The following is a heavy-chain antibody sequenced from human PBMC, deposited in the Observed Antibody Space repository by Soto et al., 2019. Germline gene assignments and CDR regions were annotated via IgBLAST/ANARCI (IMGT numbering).Heavy chain of an antibody. Sequence: EVQLVESGGGLVQPGGSLRLSCAASGFTFSSYDMHWVRQATGKGLEWVSAIGTAGDTYYPGSVKGRFTISRENAKNALYLQMNSLRAKDTAVYYCARGPPIVYSSSNGYFDLWGRGTLVTVSS. CDR1: GFTFSSYD. CDR3: ARGPPIVYSSSNGYFDL. CDR2: IGTAGDT. D-gene: IGHD6-13*01. V-gene: IGHV3-13*01. J-gene: IGHJ2*01.